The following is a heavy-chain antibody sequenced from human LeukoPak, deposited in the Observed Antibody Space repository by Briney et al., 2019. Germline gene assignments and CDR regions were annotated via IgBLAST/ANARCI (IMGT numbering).Heavy chain of an antibody. CDR1: GYTFTSYD. V-gene: IGHV1-8*01. CDR3: ARGHCSSTSCYAIYGTSTDFDY. Sequence: GSVKVSCKASGYTFTSYDINWVRQATGQGLEWMGWMNPNSGNTGYAQKFQGRVTMTRNTSISTAYMELSSLRSEDTAVYYCARGHCSSTSCYAIYGTSTDFDYWGQGTLVTVSS. CDR2: MNPNSGNT. J-gene: IGHJ4*02. D-gene: IGHD2-2*01.